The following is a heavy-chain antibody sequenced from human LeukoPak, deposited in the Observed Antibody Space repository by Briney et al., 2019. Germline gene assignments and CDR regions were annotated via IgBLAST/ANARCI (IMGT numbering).Heavy chain of an antibody. Sequence: GASLRLSCAASGFTFSSYAMSWVRQAPGKGLEWVSAISGSGGSTYYADSVKGRFTISRDNSKNTLYLQMNSLRAEDTAVYYCARLSRDYYDSSGYYWYRFYFDYWGQGTLDTVSS. D-gene: IGHD3-22*01. CDR3: ARLSRDYYDSSGYYWYRFYFDY. CDR1: GFTFSSYA. V-gene: IGHV3-23*01. J-gene: IGHJ4*02. CDR2: ISGSGGST.